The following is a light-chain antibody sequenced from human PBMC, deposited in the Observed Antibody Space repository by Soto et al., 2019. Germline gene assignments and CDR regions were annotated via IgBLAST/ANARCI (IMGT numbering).Light chain of an antibody. J-gene: IGKJ4*01. CDR1: QSISGRY. CDR3: QQYGSSPLT. Sequence: ETVLTQSPGTLSLSPGERASLSCRASQSISGRYLAWYQPKPGQAPRLLIYDASSRATGIPDRFSGSGSGTDFILTISRLEPEDFAVYYCQQYGSSPLTFGGGTKVEIK. V-gene: IGKV3-20*01. CDR2: DAS.